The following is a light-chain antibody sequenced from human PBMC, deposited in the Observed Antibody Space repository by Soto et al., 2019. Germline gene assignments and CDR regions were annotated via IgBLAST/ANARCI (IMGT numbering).Light chain of an antibody. V-gene: IGLV1-40*01. CDR2: GNT. J-gene: IGLJ2*01. Sequence: QSVLTQPPSVSGAPGQRVTISCNGSSSNIGAGYDVHWYQQLPGRAPKLLIYGNTNRPSGVPDRFSGSKSGTSASLAITGLQAEDEADYYCLSFDSSLSVVFGGGTKLNVL. CDR3: LSFDSSLSVV. CDR1: SSNIGAGYD.